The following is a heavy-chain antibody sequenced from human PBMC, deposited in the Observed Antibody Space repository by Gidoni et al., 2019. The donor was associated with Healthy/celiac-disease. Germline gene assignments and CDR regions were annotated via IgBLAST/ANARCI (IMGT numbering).Heavy chain of an antibody. V-gene: IGHV3-74*01. D-gene: IGHD3-16*02. CDR1: GFTFVSYW. CDR2: INSDGSST. J-gene: IGHJ4*02. Sequence: EVQLVESGGGLVQPGGSLRLSCAASGFTFVSYWMHWVRQAPGKGLVWVSRINSDGSSTSYADSVKGRFTISRDNAKNTLYLQMNSLRAEDTAVYYCARGHLLGLVIVRVDYWGQGTLVTVSS. CDR3: ARGHLLGLVIVRVDY.